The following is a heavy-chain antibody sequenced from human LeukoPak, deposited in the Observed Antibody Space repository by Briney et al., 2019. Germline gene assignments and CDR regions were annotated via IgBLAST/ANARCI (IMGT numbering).Heavy chain of an antibody. CDR2: ISASGHYT. J-gene: IGHJ6*02. CDR1: GFTFGNSA. V-gene: IGHV3-23*01. Sequence: GGSLRLSCEVSGFTFGNSAMSWVRQAPGKGLEWISGISASGHYTYTTDSLKGRFTISRDNSKNTLYLQMNSLRAEDTAVYYCAKVSRGYCRGGTCYYYYGMDVWGQGTTVTVSS. CDR3: AKVSRGYCRGGTCYYYYGMDV. D-gene: IGHD2-15*01.